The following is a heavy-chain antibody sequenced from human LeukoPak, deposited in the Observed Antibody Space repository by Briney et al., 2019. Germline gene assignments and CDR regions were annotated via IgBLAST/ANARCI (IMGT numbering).Heavy chain of an antibody. Sequence: GASVXXSCKASGGTFSSYAISWVRQAPGQGREWMGGIIPIFGTANYAQKFQGRVTITADESTSTDYMEMSSLRSRGTDGYYCESPLGYCSSTSCPWGRFGLFWGQRTLVTVSS. D-gene: IGHD2-2*01. V-gene: IGHV1-69*13. CDR3: ESPLGYCSSTSCPWGRFGLF. CDR1: GGTFSSYA. J-gene: IGHJ4*02. CDR2: IIPIFGTA.